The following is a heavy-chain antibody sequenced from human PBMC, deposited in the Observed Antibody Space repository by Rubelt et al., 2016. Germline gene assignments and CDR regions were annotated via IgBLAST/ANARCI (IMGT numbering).Heavy chain of an antibody. J-gene: IGHJ5*02. CDR3: ARGYCSSANCLFNWFDP. CDR1: GYTFTTYG. CDR2: IGTYNGNT. D-gene: IGHD2-2*01. Sequence: QVQLVQSGAEVKKPGASVKVSCKASGYTFTTYGISWVRQAPGQGLEWMGWIGTYNGNTNNAQKLQGRVTRTTDTSTSTAYMELRSLRSDDTAMYFCARGYCSSANCLFNWFDPWGQGTLVTVSS. V-gene: IGHV1-18*01.